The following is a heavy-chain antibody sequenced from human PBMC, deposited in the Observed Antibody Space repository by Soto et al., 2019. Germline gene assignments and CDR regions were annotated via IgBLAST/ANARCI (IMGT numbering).Heavy chain of an antibody. D-gene: IGHD3-10*01. V-gene: IGHV3-72*01. J-gene: IGHJ4*02. CDR3: VRDSGRGFYFDY. CDR1: GFTFSDHY. CDR2: IRNRPNSYTT. Sequence: GGSLRLSCAAAGFTFSDHYMDWVRQAPGKGLEWVGRIRNRPNSYTTQYAASVKGRFAVLRDDSENLVYLQMNDLKTEDTAVYYCVRDSGRGFYFDYWGQGAQVTVSS.